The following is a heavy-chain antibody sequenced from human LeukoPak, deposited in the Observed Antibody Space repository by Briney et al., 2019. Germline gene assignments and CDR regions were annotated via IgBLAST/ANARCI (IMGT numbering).Heavy chain of an antibody. CDR2: IIPIFGTA. D-gene: IGHD5-12*01. J-gene: IGHJ4*02. V-gene: IGHV1-69*05. Sequence: SVKVSCKTSGGTFSSYAISWVRQAPGQGLEWMGRIIPIFGTANYAQKFQGRVTITTDESTSTAYMELSSLRSEDTAVYYCARDGYSGYDLYYWGQGTLSPSPQ. CDR3: ARDGYSGYDLYY. CDR1: GGTFSSYA.